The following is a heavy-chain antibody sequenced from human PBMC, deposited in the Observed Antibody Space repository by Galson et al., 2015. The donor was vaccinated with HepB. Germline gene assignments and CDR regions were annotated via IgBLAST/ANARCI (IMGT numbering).Heavy chain of an antibody. V-gene: IGHV1-58*01. CDR3: AAAGRSSSWFIYYYGMDV. CDR1: GFTFISSA. Sequence: SCKASGFTFISSAVQWVRQTRGQRLEWIGGIVVGSGTTNYAQKFQERVTIIRDMSPNTAYMELSSLRSEDTAVYYCAAAGRSSSWFIYYYGMDVWGQGTRSPSP. J-gene: IGHJ6*02. D-gene: IGHD6-13*01. CDR2: IVVGSGTT.